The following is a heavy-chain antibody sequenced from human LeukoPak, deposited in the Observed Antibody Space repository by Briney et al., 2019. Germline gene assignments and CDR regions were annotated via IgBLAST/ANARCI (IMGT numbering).Heavy chain of an antibody. D-gene: IGHD2-2*01. CDR1: GYSFTSYW. CDR3: ARGRVPAAIRPPFFDY. CDR2: IYPGDSDT. Sequence: GESLKISCKGSGYSFTSYWIGWVRQMPGKGLEWMGIIYPGDSDTRYSPSFQGQVTISADKSISTAYLQWSSLKASDTAMYYCARGRVPAAIRPPFFDYWGQGTLVTVSS. V-gene: IGHV5-51*01. J-gene: IGHJ4*02.